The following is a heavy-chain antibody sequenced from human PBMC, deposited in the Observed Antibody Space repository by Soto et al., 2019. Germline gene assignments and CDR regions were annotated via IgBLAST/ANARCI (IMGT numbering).Heavy chain of an antibody. V-gene: IGHV3-11*01. Sequence: QVQLEESGGGLVKPGGSLRLSCAASGFTISDYYMSWIRQAPGKGLEWVSYISSSGGTIYYADSVKGRFTISRDNAKNSLYLQMNSLRAEDTAVYYCARGERMGVYAPRFDPWGQGTLVTVSS. CDR2: ISSSGGTI. CDR3: ARGERMGVYAPRFDP. D-gene: IGHD2-8*02. CDR1: GFTISDYY. J-gene: IGHJ5*02.